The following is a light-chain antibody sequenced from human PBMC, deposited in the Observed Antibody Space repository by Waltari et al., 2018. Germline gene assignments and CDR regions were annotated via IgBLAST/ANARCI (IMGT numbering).Light chain of an antibody. CDR3: QNHERLPAM. J-gene: IGKJ1*01. CDR1: QRVSRY. CDR2: GVS. Sequence: EIVLTQSPGTLSLSPGERATLSCRASQRVSRYLAWYQQKPGQAPRLLIDGVSSRATGIPDRFSGSGSGTDFSLTISRLEPEDFAVYYCQNHERLPAMFGQGTKVEIK. V-gene: IGKV3-20*01.